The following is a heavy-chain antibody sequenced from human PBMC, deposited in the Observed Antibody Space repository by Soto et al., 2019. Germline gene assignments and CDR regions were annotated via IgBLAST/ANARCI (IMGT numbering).Heavy chain of an antibody. CDR1: GFTFSSYA. V-gene: IGHV3-23*01. CDR3: AKGDIVVVVAAKDY. D-gene: IGHD2-15*01. CDR2: ISGSGGST. Sequence: GGSLRLSCAASGFTFSSYAMSWVRQAPGKGLEWVSAISGSGGSTYYADSVKGRFTISRDNSKNTLYLQMNSLRAEDTAVYYCAKGDIVVVVAAKDYWGQGTLVTVSS. J-gene: IGHJ4*02.